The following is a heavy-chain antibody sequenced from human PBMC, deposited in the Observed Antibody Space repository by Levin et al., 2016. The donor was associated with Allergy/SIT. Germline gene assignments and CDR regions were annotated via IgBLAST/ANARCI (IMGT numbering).Heavy chain of an antibody. CDR1: GYTFTSYD. Sequence: ASVKVSCKASGYTFTSYDINWVRQATGQGLEWLGWMNPNTGDTAYAQKFQGRVTMTRDTSITTAYLELSSLRSEDTAVYYCARVIVVPTSTEKYFDYWGQGTLVTVSS. CDR3: ARVIVVPTSTEKYFDY. CDR2: MNPNTGDT. D-gene: IGHD2-2*01. J-gene: IGHJ4*02. V-gene: IGHV1-8*02.